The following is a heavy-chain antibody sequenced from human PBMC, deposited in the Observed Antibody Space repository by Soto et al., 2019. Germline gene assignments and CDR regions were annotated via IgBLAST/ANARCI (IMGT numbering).Heavy chain of an antibody. J-gene: IGHJ6*02. CDR1: GFTFSSYS. D-gene: IGHD3-10*01. CDR2: ISSGSGTT. CDR3: AKIGTYLRMDV. V-gene: IGHV3-48*01. Sequence: EVQLVESGGGLVQPGGSLRLSCAGSGFTFSSYSMNWVRQAPGKGLEWVSYISSGSGTTYYADSVKGRFSISRDNANNSLYLQMKSLRVEDTAVYYCAKIGTYLRMDVWGQGTTVTVSS.